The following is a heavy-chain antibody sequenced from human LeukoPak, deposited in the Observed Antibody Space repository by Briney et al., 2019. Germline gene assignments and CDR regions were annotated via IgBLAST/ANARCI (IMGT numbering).Heavy chain of an antibody. CDR2: INHSGST. V-gene: IGHV4-34*01. D-gene: IGHD6-19*01. Sequence: SETLSLTCAGYGGSFSGYYWSWIRQPPGKGLEGIGEINHSGSTNYNPSLKSRVTISVDTSKNQFSLKLSSVTAADTAVYYCARGAVAGRILDYWGQGTLVTVSS. CDR3: ARGAVAGRILDY. CDR1: GGSFSGYY. J-gene: IGHJ4*02.